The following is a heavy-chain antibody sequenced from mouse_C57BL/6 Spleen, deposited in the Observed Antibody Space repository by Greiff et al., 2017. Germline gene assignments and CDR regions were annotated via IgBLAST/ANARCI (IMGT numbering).Heavy chain of an antibody. J-gene: IGHJ4*01. CDR1: GFSLPSYG. V-gene: IGHV2-5*01. CDR2: IWRGGST. CDR3: AKSPPMGGAMDY. Sequence: VKLMESGPGLVQPSQSLSITCTVSGFSLPSYGVPWVRQSPGKGLEWLGVIWRGGSTDYNAAFMSRLSITKDNSKSKVFFKMNSLQADDTAIYYCAKSPPMGGAMDYWGQGTSVTVSS. D-gene: IGHD1-1*02.